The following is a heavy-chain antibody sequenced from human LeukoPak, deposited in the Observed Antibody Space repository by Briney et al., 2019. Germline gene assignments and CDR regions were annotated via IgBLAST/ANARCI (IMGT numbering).Heavy chain of an antibody. CDR1: GFTFSNYA. Sequence: GGSLRLSCAASGFTFSNYAMSWVRQAPAKGLEWVSVISGSGDSTYHADSVKGRFTISRDNSNNTLYLQMNSLRAEDTAIYYCAKVRSAVVAAATNYWGQGTLVTVSS. J-gene: IGHJ4*02. CDR2: ISGSGDST. V-gene: IGHV3-23*01. CDR3: AKVRSAVVAAATNY. D-gene: IGHD2-15*01.